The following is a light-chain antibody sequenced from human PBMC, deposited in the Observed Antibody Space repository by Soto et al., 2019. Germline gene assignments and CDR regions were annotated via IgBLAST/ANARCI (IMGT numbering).Light chain of an antibody. CDR2: QND. CDR1: SSNIGSNY. V-gene: IGLV1-51*02. Sequence: QSVLTQPPSVSAAPGQTVIISCSGSSSNIGSNYVSWYQQLPGTAPKLLIYQNDKRPSGLPDRISGSKSGTSATLGITGLQTGDEADYYCGTWDSSLSAGVFGGGTKVTVL. CDR3: GTWDSSLSAGV. J-gene: IGLJ3*02.